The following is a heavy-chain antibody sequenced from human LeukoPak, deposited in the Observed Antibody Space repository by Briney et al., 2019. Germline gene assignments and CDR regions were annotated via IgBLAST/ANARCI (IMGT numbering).Heavy chain of an antibody. D-gene: IGHD3-22*01. V-gene: IGHV3-21*01. CDR1: GFTFSSYE. CDR3: ARESYDSSGYYPRDFDC. J-gene: IGHJ4*02. Sequence: SGGSLRLSCAASGFTFSSYEMNWVRQAPGKGLEWVSSVSTGSRYTYFADSVKGRFTIFRDDAYNSLYLQMDSLRAEDTAVYYCARESYDSSGYYPRDFDCWGQGTLVTVSS. CDR2: VSTGSRYT.